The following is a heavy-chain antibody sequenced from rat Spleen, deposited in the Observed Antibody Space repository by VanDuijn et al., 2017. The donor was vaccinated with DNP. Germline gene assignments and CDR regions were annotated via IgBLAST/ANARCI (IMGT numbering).Heavy chain of an antibody. V-gene: IGHV5-7*01. CDR1: GFTFTDYN. CDR2: ITYDGRHT. D-gene: IGHD1-2*01. CDR3: GRRRSSYDY. Sequence: EVQLVKSGGGLVQPGRSLKLSCAVSGFTFTDYNMAWVRQAPEKGLEWVATITYDGRHTYYRDSVQGRFTISRDQTKSILYLQMDNLGSEDTATYFCGRRRSSYDYWGQGTMVTVSS. J-gene: IGHJ2*01.